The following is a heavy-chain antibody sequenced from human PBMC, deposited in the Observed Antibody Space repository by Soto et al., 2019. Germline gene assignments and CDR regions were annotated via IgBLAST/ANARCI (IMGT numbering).Heavy chain of an antibody. CDR3: ARGRYGDY. V-gene: IGHV1-18*01. CDR2: ISAHNGNT. J-gene: IGHJ4*02. CDR1: GYAFTTYG. D-gene: IGHD1-1*01. Sequence: QVHLVQSGAEVKKPGASVKVSCKGSGYAFTTYGITWVRQAPGQGLEWMGWISAHNGNTNYAQKLQGRVTVTRDTATSTAYMELGSLRSDDTAVYYCARGRYGDYWGQGALVTVSS.